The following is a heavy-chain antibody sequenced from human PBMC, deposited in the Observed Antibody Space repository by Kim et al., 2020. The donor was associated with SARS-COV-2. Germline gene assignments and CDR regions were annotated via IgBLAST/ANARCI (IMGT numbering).Heavy chain of an antibody. Sequence: GGSLRLSCAASGFTFSSYWMSWVRQAPGKGLEWVANIKQDGSEKYYVDSVKGRFTISRDNAKNSLYLQMNSLRAEDTAVYYCARDFGNAGFGAFDIWGQGTMVTVSS. CDR2: IKQDGSEK. CDR1: GFTFSSYW. J-gene: IGHJ3*02. CDR3: ARDFGNAGFGAFDI. D-gene: IGHD1-1*01. V-gene: IGHV3-7*01.